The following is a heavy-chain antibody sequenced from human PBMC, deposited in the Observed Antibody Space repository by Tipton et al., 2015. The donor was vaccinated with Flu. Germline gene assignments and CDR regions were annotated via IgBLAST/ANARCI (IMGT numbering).Heavy chain of an antibody. CDR1: GYTFRNFG. D-gene: IGHD1-1*01. CDR2: ISPNSGDT. V-gene: IGHV1-18*01. Sequence: QVQLVQSGGEVKKPGASVKVSCKASGYTFRNFGINWVRQAPGQGLEWMGWISPNSGDTKYAQKFQGRVTLTTDTSMSTAYMDLRSLRSDDAAIYYCVTDPLSGTSPNYWGPGTLVTVSS. J-gene: IGHJ4*02. CDR3: VTDPLSGTSPNY.